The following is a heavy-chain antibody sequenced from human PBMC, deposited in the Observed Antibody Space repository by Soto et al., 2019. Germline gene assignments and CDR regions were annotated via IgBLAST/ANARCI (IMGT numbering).Heavy chain of an antibody. V-gene: IGHV4-30-4*01. Sequence: SETLSLTCTVSGGSISSGDYYWSWIRQPPGKGLEWIGYIYYSGSTYYNPSLKSRVTISVDTSKNQFSLKLSSVTAADTAVYYCASFSMYYYDSSGRFDIWGQGTMDIVSS. D-gene: IGHD3-22*01. CDR1: GGSISSGDYY. J-gene: IGHJ3*02. CDR2: IYYSGST. CDR3: ASFSMYYYDSSGRFDI.